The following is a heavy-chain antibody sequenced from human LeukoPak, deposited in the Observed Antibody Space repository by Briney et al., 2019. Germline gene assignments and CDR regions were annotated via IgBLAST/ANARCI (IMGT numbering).Heavy chain of an antibody. D-gene: IGHD4-23*01. CDR3: AIRDYGGDPVFDY. V-gene: IGHV3-48*02. CDR1: GITFSSYS. CDR2: TSSRSSTI. J-gene: IGHJ4*02. Sequence: GGSLRLSCVASGITFSSYSMNWVRQAPGKGLEWVSYTSSRSSTIYYADSVKGRFTISRDNAKNSLYLQMNSLRDEDTAVYYCAIRDYGGDPVFDYWGQGTLVTVSS.